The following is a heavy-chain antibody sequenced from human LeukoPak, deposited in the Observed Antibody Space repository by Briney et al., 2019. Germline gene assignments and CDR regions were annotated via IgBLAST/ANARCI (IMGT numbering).Heavy chain of an antibody. J-gene: IGHJ5*02. CDR3: ACENDSGSSGFDA. CDR2: IFPGDSDT. Sequence: GESLQISCKASGSSFTKYWSGWGRPLPGKGLGWMDIIFPGDSDTKYSASFQGRVTISADTSHTTAYLQSSSLTASDTAMYDCACENDSGSSGFDAWGQGTLVTVSS. V-gene: IGHV5-51*01. CDR1: GSSFTKYW. D-gene: IGHD1-1*01.